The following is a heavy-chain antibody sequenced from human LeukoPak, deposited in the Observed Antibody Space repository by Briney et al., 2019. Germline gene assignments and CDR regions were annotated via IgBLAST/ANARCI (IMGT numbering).Heavy chain of an antibody. CDR3: AREGYSGYGTFDY. CDR2: INPNSGGT. CDR1: GYTFTGYY. J-gene: IGHJ4*02. Sequence: ASVKVSCKASGYTFTGYYMHWVRQAPGQGLEWMGWINPNSGGTNYAQKFQGRVTMTRDTSISTAYMELSRLRSDDTAVYYCAREGYSGYGTFDYWGQGTLVTVSS. V-gene: IGHV1-2*02. D-gene: IGHD5-12*01.